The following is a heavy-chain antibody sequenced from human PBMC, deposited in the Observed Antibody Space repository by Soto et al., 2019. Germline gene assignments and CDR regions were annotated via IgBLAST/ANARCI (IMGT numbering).Heavy chain of an antibody. J-gene: IGHJ6*02. D-gene: IGHD6-13*01. CDR3: ARDLGAASHHYYGLDV. V-gene: IGHV4-31*01. CDR1: GGSVSSGGYY. CDR2: IYHSGIT. Sequence: QVQLQESGPGLVKPSQTLSLTCTVAGGSVSSGGYYWSWIRQSPGKGLEWIGHIYHSGITYNNPFLQSLLTISVDTSKTLFSLKLTSVTAADTAVYYCARDLGAASHHYYGLDVWGQGTTVTVSS.